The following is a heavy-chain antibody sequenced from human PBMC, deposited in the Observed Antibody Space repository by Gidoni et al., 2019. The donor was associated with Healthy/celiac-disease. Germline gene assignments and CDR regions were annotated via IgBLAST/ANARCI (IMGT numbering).Heavy chain of an antibody. CDR1: GGSISSSSYY. Sequence: QLQLQESGPGLVKPSETLSLTCTVSGGSISSSSYYWGWIRQPPGKGLEWIGSIYYSGSTYYNPSLKSRVTISVDTSKNQFSLKLSSVTAADTAVYYCARSYDFWSGYLVYYYYYYMDVWGKGTTVTVSS. J-gene: IGHJ6*03. V-gene: IGHV4-39*01. D-gene: IGHD3-3*01. CDR3: ARSYDFWSGYLVYYYYYYMDV. CDR2: IYYSGST.